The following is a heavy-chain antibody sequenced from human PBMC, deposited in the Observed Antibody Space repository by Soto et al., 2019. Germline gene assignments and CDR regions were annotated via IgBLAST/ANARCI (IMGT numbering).Heavy chain of an antibody. CDR2: LYDVDGS. D-gene: IGHD1-1*01. V-gene: IGHV3-53*01. Sequence: DVQLVESGGGLIQPGESLRLSCAAFGLTVSGKKYVAWVRQAPGKGLEWVSALYDVDGSFYADSVKGRFTTSSDSSKTTVYLKMNGLRHDDTAVYYCASWHEREHAYDVWGQGTTVTVSS. CDR3: ASWHEREHAYDV. CDR1: GLTVSGKKY. J-gene: IGHJ3*01.